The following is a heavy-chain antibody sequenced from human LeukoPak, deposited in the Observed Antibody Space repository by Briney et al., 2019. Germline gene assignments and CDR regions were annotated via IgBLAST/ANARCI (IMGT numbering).Heavy chain of an antibody. CDR3: AKDLPTIFGVVITSGIDY. CDR2: ISGSGGST. V-gene: IGHV3-23*01. J-gene: IGHJ4*02. CDR1: GFTFSSYA. D-gene: IGHD3-3*01. Sequence: GGSLRLSCAASGFTFSSYAMSWVRQAPGKGLEWVSAISGSGGSTYYADSVKGRFTISRDNSKNTLYLQMNSLRAEDTAVYYCAKDLPTIFGVVITSGIDYWGQGTLVTVSS.